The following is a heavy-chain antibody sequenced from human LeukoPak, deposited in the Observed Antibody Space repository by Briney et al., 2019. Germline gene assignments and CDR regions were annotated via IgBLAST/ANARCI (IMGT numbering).Heavy chain of an antibody. D-gene: IGHD3-22*01. J-gene: IGHJ4*02. V-gene: IGHV4-39*01. CDR2: IYYSGST. CDR3: SRGVLARYYDTSGYTDS. Sequence: PSQTLSLTCTVSGGSISSSSYYWGWIRQPPGRGLEWIGSIYYSGSTYYNPSLKSRVTISVDTSKIHFSLKLSSVTAADTAVYFCSRGVLARYYDTSGYTDSWGQGTLVTVSS. CDR1: GGSISSSSYY.